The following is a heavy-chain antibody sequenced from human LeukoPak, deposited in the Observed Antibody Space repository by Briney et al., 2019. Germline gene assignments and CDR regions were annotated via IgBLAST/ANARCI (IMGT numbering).Heavy chain of an antibody. Sequence: GGSLRLSCAASGFTFSRYGMHWVRQAPGKGLEWVAFIPYDGSNKQYADYADSVKGRYTISRDNSKNTLYLQMNSLRAEDTAVYYCAKDGIFCGVNCGGDGEHYMDVWGKGTTVTISS. CDR2: IPYDGSNKQYA. D-gene: IGHD2-21*02. J-gene: IGHJ6*03. CDR3: AKDGIFCGVNCGGDGEHYMDV. V-gene: IGHV3-30*02. CDR1: GFTFSRYG.